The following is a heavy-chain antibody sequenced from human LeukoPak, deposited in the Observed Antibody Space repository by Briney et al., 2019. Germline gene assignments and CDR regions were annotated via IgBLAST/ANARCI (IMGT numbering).Heavy chain of an antibody. CDR1: GGTISSYY. CDR3: ARDLYRIVVGPHYLDY. J-gene: IGHJ4*02. D-gene: IGHD3-22*01. Sequence: AETLSLTCTASGGTISSYYWSWIRQPPGKGLEWVGYIYYSGSTNYNPSLKSRVTISVDTSKNQFYLKLSSVTAADTAGYYCARDLYRIVVGPHYLDYWGQGTLVTVSS. V-gene: IGHV4-59*01. CDR2: IYYSGST.